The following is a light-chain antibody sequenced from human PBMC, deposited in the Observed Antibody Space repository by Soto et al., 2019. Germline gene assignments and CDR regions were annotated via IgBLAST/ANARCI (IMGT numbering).Light chain of an antibody. J-gene: IGKJ1*01. CDR1: QTITNR. V-gene: IGKV1-5*01. Sequence: DIQLTQSPSTLPASVGDRVTLTCRASQTITNRLAWYQQKPGKAPKVLIYDASNLESGVPSRFTGSGSGTEFILTISSLQPDDFATYYCQHYGGMWTFGQGTKVDIK. CDR2: DAS. CDR3: QHYGGMWT.